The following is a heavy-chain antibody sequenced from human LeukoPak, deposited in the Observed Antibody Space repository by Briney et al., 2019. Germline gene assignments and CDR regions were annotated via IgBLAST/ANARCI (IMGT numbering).Heavy chain of an antibody. Sequence: GGSLRLSCAASGFTFSSYWMHWVRQAPGKGLVWVSRINSDGSSTSYADSVKGRFTISRDNSQNTLYLQMNSLRPEDTAVYYCPRVQGDHDDFDYWGQGTLVTVSP. D-gene: IGHD3-16*01. V-gene: IGHV3-74*01. CDR2: INSDGSST. J-gene: IGHJ4*02. CDR3: PRVQGDHDDFDY. CDR1: GFTFSSYW.